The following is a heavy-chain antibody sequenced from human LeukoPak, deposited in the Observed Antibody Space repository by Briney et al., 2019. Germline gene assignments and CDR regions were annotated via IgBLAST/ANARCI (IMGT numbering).Heavy chain of an antibody. D-gene: IGHD5-24*01. CDR1: GYIFTGYY. V-gene: IGHV1-2*02. J-gene: IGHJ4*02. CDR2: INPNSGGT. CDR3: ASQQLQWRESYYFDD. Sequence: SVKVSCKASGYIFTGYYMHWVRQAPGQGLEWMGWINPNSGGTKYAQKFQGRVTMTRDTSISTAYMELSRLGSDDTALYYCASQQLQWRESYYFDDWGQGTLVTVSS.